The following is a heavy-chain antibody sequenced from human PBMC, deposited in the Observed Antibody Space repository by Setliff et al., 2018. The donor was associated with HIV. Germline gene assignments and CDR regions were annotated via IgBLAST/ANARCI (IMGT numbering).Heavy chain of an antibody. J-gene: IGHJ5*02. D-gene: IGHD6-6*01. V-gene: IGHV1-2*02. CDR1: ASRYSFTAYN. CDR2: INPFGGTT. CDR3: ARDPPYSTSSSNWFDP. Sequence: GASVKVSCKASASRYSFTAYNMHWVRQAPGQGLEWMGIINPFGGTTTYAQKFQGRVTMTRDTSISTAYLELSRLRSDDTAVYYCARDPPYSTSSSNWFDPWGQGTLVTVSS.